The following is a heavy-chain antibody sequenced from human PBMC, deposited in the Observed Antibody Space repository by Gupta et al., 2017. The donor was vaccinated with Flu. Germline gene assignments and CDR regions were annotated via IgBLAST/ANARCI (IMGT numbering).Heavy chain of an antibody. CDR3: ARGVTMVRGVTPPDY. J-gene: IGHJ4*02. V-gene: IGHV4-38-2*01. D-gene: IGHD3-10*01. Sequence: QVQLQESGPGLVKPSETLSLTCAVSGYSISSGYYWGWIRQPPGKGLEWIGSIYHSGSTYYNPSLKSRVTISVDTSKNQFSLKLSSVTAADTAVYYCARGVTMVRGVTPPDYWGQGTLVTVSS. CDR2: IYHSGST. CDR1: GYSISSGYY.